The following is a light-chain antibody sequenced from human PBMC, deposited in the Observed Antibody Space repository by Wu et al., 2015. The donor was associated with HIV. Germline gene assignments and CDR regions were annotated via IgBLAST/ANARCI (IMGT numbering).Light chain of an antibody. CDR2: GAS. CDR3: QHRSDWPT. Sequence: EVVMTQSPASLSVSPGERATLSCRASQSVSSTYLAWYQQKRGQSPRLLIYGASNRATGIPARFSGSGSGTEFTLTISSLEPDDFAVYYCQHRSDWPTFGQGTKVEIQ. V-gene: IGKV3D-20*02. CDR1: QSVSSTY. J-gene: IGKJ1*01.